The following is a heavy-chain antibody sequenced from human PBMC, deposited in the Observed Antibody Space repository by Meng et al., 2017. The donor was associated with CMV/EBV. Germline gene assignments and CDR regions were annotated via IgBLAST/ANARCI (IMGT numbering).Heavy chain of an antibody. V-gene: IGHV4-39*07. CDR2: IYYSGST. CDR3: ARGGIAAAGLH. D-gene: IGHD6-13*01. J-gene: IGHJ4*02. CDR1: GGSISSSSYY. Sequence: QLQLQGPGPGLVKPSETLSLTCTVSGGSISSSSYYWGWIRQPPGKGLEWIGSIYYSGSTYYNPPLKSRVTISVDTSKNQFSLKLSSVTAADTAVYYCARGGIAAAGLHWGQGTLVTVSS.